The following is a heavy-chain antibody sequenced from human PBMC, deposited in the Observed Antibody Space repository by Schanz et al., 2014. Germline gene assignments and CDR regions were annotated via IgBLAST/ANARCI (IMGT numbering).Heavy chain of an antibody. CDR1: GFVFRTFA. CDR2: ISGGSNAI. V-gene: IGHV3-48*01. CDR3: ARAQGVIRLYYGVDV. Sequence: EVQLLESGGTVVQPGGSLRVSCAASGFVFRTFAMYWVRQAPGKGLEWLAYISGGSNAIYYADSVRGRFTISRDNSMNTVYLQMNSLRSDDAAVYYCARAQGVIRLYYGVDVWGQGTTVTVSS. D-gene: IGHD3-10*01. J-gene: IGHJ6*02.